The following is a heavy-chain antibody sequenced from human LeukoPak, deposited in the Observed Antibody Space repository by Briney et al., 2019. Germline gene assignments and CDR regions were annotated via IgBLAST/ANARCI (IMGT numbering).Heavy chain of an antibody. V-gene: IGHV3-30*02. CDR3: AKDRNIGPATYYFDY. Sequence: GGSLRLSCAASGFTFSSYGMHWVRQAPGKGLEWVAFIRYDGSNKYYADSVKGRFTISRDNSKNTLYLQMNSLRAEDTAVYYCAKDRNIGPATYYFDYWGQGALVTVSS. CDR1: GFTFSSYG. CDR2: IRYDGSNK. D-gene: IGHD2-2*01. J-gene: IGHJ4*02.